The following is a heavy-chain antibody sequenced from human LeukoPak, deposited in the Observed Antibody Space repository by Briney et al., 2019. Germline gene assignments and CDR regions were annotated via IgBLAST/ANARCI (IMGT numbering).Heavy chain of an antibody. CDR2: ISGSGGST. CDR1: GFTFSSYA. V-gene: IGHV3-23*01. J-gene: IGHJ6*02. CDR3: AKIGTATLAYYYYGMDV. Sequence: GGSLRLSCAASGFTFSSYAMSWLRQAPGKGLEWVSGISGSGGSTYYADSVKGRFTISRDNSKNTLYLQMNSLRAEDTAVYYCAKIGTATLAYYYYGMDVWGQGTTVTVSS.